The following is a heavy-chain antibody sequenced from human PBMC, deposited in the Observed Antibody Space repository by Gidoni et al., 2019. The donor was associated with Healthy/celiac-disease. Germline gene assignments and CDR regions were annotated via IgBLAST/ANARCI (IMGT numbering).Heavy chain of an antibody. CDR1: GYTFPSYG. V-gene: IGHV1-18*01. CDR2: ISAYNGNT. Sequence: QVQLVQSGAEVKKPGASVKVSCKASGYTFPSYGISWVRQAPGQGLEWMGWISAYNGNTNYAQKLQGRVTMTTDTSTSTAYMELRSLRSDDTAVYYCARSDYYDSSGYYLEFDPWGQGTLVTVSS. CDR3: ARSDYYDSSGYYLEFDP. D-gene: IGHD3-22*01. J-gene: IGHJ5*02.